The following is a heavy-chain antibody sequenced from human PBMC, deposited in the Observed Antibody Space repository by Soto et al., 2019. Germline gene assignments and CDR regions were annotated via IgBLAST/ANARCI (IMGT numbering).Heavy chain of an antibody. CDR2: ISYDGSNK. CDR3: AKALGLGGMDV. J-gene: IGHJ6*02. D-gene: IGHD5-12*01. V-gene: IGHV3-30*18. Sequence: LRLSCAASGFTFSSYGMRWVRQAPGKGLEWVAVISYDGSNKYYADSVKGRFTISRDNSKNTLYLQMNSLRAEDTAVYYCAKALGLGGMDVWGQGTTVTVSS. CDR1: GFTFSSYG.